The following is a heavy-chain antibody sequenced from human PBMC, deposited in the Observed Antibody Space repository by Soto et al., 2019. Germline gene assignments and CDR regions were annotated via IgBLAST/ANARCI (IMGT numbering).Heavy chain of an antibody. Sequence: SETLSLTCAVSGYSISSGYYWGWIRQSPGKGLEWIGSIHHGGSPLFNPSLEGRVAISIDTSKNQLSLTLSSVTAADTAVYYCARGRTEVATAYWGRGTLVTVSS. V-gene: IGHV4-38-2*01. CDR1: GYSISSGYY. D-gene: IGHD2-15*01. CDR3: ARGRTEVATAY. CDR2: IHHGGSP. J-gene: IGHJ4*02.